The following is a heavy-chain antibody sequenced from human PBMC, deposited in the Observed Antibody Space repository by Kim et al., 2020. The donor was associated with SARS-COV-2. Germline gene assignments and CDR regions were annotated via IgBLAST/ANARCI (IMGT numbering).Heavy chain of an antibody. J-gene: IGHJ4*02. V-gene: IGHV3-21*01. CDR2: ISSSSSYI. D-gene: IGHD3-16*02. Sequence: GGSLRLSCAASGFTFSSYSMNWVRQAPGKGLEWVSSISSSSSYIYYADSVKGRFTISRDTAKNSLYLQMNSLRAEDTAVYYCARDPSYYYVWGSYRLLGGQGTLVTVSS. CDR3: ARDPSYYYVWGSYRLL. CDR1: GFTFSSYS.